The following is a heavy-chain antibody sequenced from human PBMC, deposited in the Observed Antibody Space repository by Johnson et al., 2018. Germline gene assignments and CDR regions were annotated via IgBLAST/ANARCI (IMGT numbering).Heavy chain of an antibody. CDR3: VRFQAGSYNGLDV. CDR1: GFTLNYYNYG. V-gene: IGHV3-33*01. Sequence: VQLVESGGGVVQPGRSLRLSCAASGFTLNYYNYGVHWVRQAPGKGLAWVGVVSYEGSLTYYADSVKGRFTISSDLSKNTLFLQMSSLRADDTGSYFCVRFQAGSYNGLDVWGQGTTVTVSS. D-gene: IGHD2-2*02. CDR2: VSYEGSLT. J-gene: IGHJ6*02.